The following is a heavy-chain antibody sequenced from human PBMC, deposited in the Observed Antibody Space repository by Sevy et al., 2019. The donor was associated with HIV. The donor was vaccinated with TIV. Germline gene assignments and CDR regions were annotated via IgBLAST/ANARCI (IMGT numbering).Heavy chain of an antibody. CDR2: INSDGSST. V-gene: IGHV3-74*01. J-gene: IGHJ4*02. Sequence: GGSLRLSCAASGFTFGSYWMHWVRQAPGKGLVWVSRINSDGSSTNYADSVKGRFTISRDNAKNTLYLQMNSLRAEDTALYYCTRTLALYYYDSRSFYFDHWGQGTQVIVSS. CDR1: GFTFGSYW. D-gene: IGHD3-22*01. CDR3: TRTLALYYYDSRSFYFDH.